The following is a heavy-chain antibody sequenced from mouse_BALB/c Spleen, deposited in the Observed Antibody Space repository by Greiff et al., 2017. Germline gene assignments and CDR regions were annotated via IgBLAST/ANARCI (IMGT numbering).Heavy chain of an antibody. J-gene: IGHJ2*01. CDR3: ARGRDYGSSLYYFDY. CDR2: ISSGGST. V-gene: IGHV5-6-5*01. CDR1: GFTFSSYA. D-gene: IGHD1-1*01. Sequence: EVQLVESGGGLVKPGGSLKLSCAASGFTFSSYAMSWVRQTPEKRLEWVASISSGGSTYYPDSVKGRFTISRDNARNILYLQMSSLRSEDTAMYYCARGRDYGSSLYYFDYWGQGTTLTVSS.